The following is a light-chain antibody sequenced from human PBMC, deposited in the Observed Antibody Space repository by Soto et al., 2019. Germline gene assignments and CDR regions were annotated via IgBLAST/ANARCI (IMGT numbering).Light chain of an antibody. CDR1: QSVSSY. V-gene: IGKV3D-15*01. CDR3: QQYYNWPPWT. CDR2: DAS. Sequence: EIVMTQSPATLSVSPGERATLSCRASQSVSSYLAWYQQKPGQAPRLPIYDASTRATGIPARFSGSGSGTDFTLTITSLEPEDFAVYYCQQYYNWPPWTFGLGTKVDIK. J-gene: IGKJ1*01.